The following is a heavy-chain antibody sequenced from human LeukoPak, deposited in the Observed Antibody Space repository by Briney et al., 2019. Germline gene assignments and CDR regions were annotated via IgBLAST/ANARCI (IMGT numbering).Heavy chain of an antibody. D-gene: IGHD3-3*01. V-gene: IGHV4-59*08. CDR1: GGSISSYY. J-gene: IGHJ5*02. Sequence: SETLSLTCTVSGGSISSYYWSWIRQPPGKGLEWIGYIYYSGSTNYNPSLKSRVTISVDTSKNQFSLKLSSVTAADTAVYYCARSYYDFRSGYLFDPWGQGTLVTVSS. CDR3: ARSYYDFRSGYLFDP. CDR2: IYYSGST.